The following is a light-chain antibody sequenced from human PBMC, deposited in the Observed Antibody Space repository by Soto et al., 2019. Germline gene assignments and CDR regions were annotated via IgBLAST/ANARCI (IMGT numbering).Light chain of an antibody. J-gene: IGLJ1*01. Sequence: QSVLTQPASVSGSPGQSITISCTGTSSDVGGYNYVSWYQQHPGKAPKLMIYEVSNRPSGVSNRFSVSKSGNTASLTISGLQADDEADYYCSSYTTSNTLVVFGTGTKVTVL. V-gene: IGLV2-14*01. CDR1: SSDVGGYNY. CDR3: SSYTTSNTLVV. CDR2: EVS.